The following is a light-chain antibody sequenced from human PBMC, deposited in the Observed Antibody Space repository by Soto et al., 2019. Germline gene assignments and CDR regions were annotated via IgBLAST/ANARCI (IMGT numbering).Light chain of an antibody. V-gene: IGLV1-47*01. CDR3: AAWDDSLSGPV. J-gene: IGLJ2*01. Sequence: QSVLTQPPSASGTPGQRVTISCSGSSSNIGSNYVYWYQQLPGTAPKRLIYRNNQRPSGVPDRFSGSKSGTSASLAISGLRSEDEADYYCAAWDDSLSGPVFGGGTKVTVL. CDR2: RNN. CDR1: SSNIGSNY.